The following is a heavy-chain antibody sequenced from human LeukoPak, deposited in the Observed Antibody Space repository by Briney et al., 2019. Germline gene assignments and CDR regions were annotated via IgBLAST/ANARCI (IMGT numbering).Heavy chain of an antibody. J-gene: IGHJ4*02. CDR3: AKTTITMVRGRGYFDY. CDR1: GFTFSTYT. D-gene: IGHD3-10*01. Sequence: PGGSLRLSCAASGFTFSTYTMNWVRQPPGKGLEWVSAISGSGGSTYYADSVKGRFTISRDNSKNTLYLQMNSLRAEDTAVYYCAKTTITMVRGRGYFDYWGQGTLVTVSS. CDR2: ISGSGGST. V-gene: IGHV3-23*01.